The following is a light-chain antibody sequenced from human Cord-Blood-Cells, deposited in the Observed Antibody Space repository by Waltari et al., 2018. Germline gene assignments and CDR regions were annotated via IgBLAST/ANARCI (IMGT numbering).Light chain of an antibody. V-gene: IGKV1-33*01. CDR3: QQYDNLPIT. Sequence: DIQMTQSPSSLSASVGVRVTITCQASQDISNYLNRYQQKPGKAPKLLIYDASNLETGVPSRFSGSGSGTDFTFTISSLQPEDIATYYCQQYDNLPITFGQGTRLEIK. J-gene: IGKJ5*01. CDR1: QDISNY. CDR2: DAS.